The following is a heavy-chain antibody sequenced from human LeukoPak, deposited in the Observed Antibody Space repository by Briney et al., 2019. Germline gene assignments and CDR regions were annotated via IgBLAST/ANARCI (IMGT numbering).Heavy chain of an antibody. CDR3: ARGGDIVVVPAAFGI. D-gene: IGHD2-2*01. CDR2: ISYDGSNK. CDR1: GFTFSSYW. V-gene: IGHV3-30-3*01. J-gene: IGHJ3*02. Sequence: GGSLRLSCAASGFTFSSYWMHWVRQAPGKGLEWVAVISYDGSNKYYADSVKGRFTISRDNSKNTLYLQMNSLRAEDTAVYYCARGGDIVVVPAAFGIWGQGTMVTVSS.